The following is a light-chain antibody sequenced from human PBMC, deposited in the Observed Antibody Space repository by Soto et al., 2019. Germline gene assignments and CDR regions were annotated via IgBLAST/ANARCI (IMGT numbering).Light chain of an antibody. CDR1: SRDVGIYNY. Sequence: QSALTQPRSVSGSPGQSVTVSCTGTSRDVGIYNYVSWYQQRPGTAPKVMIYDVTKRPSGVPDRFSGSKSANTASLTISGLQADDEADYCCCSYAGNYTLLFGGGTKVTVL. J-gene: IGLJ2*01. CDR3: CSYAGNYTLL. CDR2: DVT. V-gene: IGLV2-11*01.